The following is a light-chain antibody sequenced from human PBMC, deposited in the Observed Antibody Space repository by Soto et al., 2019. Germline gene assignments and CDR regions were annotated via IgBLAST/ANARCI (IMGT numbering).Light chain of an antibody. CDR3: QHDYNWRNT. CDR2: AAS. J-gene: IGKJ1*01. Sequence: ETVMTQSPATLSVSPGERATLSCRASQSVSTNLAWYQQKPGQAPRLLIYAASTRATGVPARFSGSGSGTEFTLTISSLQSEDFAVYYCQHDYNWRNTFGQGTKVEIK. V-gene: IGKV3-15*01. CDR1: QSVSTN.